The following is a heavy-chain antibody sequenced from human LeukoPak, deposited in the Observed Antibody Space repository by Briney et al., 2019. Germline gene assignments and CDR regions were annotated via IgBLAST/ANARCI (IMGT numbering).Heavy chain of an antibody. CDR2: VSSDGSIK. V-gene: IGHV3-30*03. J-gene: IGHJ4*02. CDR3: ASARALYGYSGYDEPYFDY. CDR1: GFTFSSYG. D-gene: IGHD5-12*01. Sequence: GGSLRLSCAASGFTFSSYGIHWVRQAPGKGLEWVAVVSSDGSIKYYADSGKGRFTISRDTSKNTVYLQMNSLRAEDTAVYYCASARALYGYSGYDEPYFDYWGQGTLVTVSS.